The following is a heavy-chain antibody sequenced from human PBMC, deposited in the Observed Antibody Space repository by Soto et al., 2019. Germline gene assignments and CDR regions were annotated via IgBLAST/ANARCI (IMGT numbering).Heavy chain of an antibody. V-gene: IGHV6-1*01. CDR3: AGTTSHYWYYMDV. Sequence: QVPLQESGPGLVKPSQTLSLTCVISGDSVSSNSAAWNWIRQSPSRGLGWLGRTYYRTRWYYDYAVSVRSRITVNPDTSKNQFSLQLTSVTPEDTAVYYCAGTTSHYWYYMDVWGKGTTVTVSS. J-gene: IGHJ6*03. CDR1: GDSVSSNSAA. D-gene: IGHD1-7*01. CDR2: TYYRTRWYY.